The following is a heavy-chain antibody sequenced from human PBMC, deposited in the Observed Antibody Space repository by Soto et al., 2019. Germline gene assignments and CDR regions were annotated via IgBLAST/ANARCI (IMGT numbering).Heavy chain of an antibody. CDR3: AKDTYYYDRSGYYTFDY. J-gene: IGHJ4*02. D-gene: IGHD3-22*01. Sequence: GGSLRLSCAASGFTFRSYAMHWVRQAPGKGLEWVAIIAYDEGNKNYVDSVKGRFTISRDNSKNTVYLQMDSLRVEDTAVYYCAKDTYYYDRSGYYTFDYWGQGTLVTVSS. V-gene: IGHV3-30-3*01. CDR2: IAYDEGNK. CDR1: GFTFRSYA.